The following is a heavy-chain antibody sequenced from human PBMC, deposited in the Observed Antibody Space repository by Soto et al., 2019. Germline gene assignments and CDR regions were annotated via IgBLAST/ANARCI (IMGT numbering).Heavy chain of an antibody. V-gene: IGHV1-8*01. CDR1: GYTFSNCD. D-gene: IGHD3-10*01. Sequence: QVQLGQSGAELKKPGASVKVPCKAYGYTFSNCDMNWVRQANGQGPEWIGWVNPNNGDTGYAQKFQGRVTLTTDISTTTAYMELTSLRSEDTAIYYCAKVSRKGSAIDFDYWGQGTLITVSS. CDR2: VNPNNGDT. J-gene: IGHJ4*02. CDR3: AKVSRKGSAIDFDY.